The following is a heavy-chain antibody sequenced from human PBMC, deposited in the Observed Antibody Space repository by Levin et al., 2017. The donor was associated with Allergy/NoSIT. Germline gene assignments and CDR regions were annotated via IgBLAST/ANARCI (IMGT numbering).Heavy chain of an antibody. Sequence: SQTLSLTCAVSGQSFSDSFWSWIRQTPGKGLEWIGQIDHREDTIYNPSLTSRVTISLDTSKNLFSLKLDSVTAADTAVYYCARGYHCVSNVCHRVFDIWGQGTMATVSS. CDR3: ARGYHCVSNVCHRVFDI. CDR2: IDHREDT. J-gene: IGHJ3*02. D-gene: IGHD2-2*01. CDR1: GQSFSDSF. V-gene: IGHV4-34*01.